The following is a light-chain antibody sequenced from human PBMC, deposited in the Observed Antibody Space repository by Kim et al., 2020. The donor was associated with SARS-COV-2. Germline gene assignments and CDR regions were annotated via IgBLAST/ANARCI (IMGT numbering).Light chain of an antibody. Sequence: EIVLTQSPATLSLSPGERATLSCRASQSVSSYLAWYQQKPGQAPRLLIYDASNRATGIPARFSGSGSGTDFTRTISSLEPEDFAVYYCQQRSNWLTFGGGTKVEI. CDR2: DAS. CDR3: QQRSNWLT. CDR1: QSVSSY. J-gene: IGKJ4*01. V-gene: IGKV3-11*01.